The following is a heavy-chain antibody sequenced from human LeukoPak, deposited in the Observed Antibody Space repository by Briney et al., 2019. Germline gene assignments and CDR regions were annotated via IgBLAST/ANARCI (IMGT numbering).Heavy chain of an antibody. CDR2: IYSTGST. J-gene: IGHJ4*02. Sequence: SQTLSLTCSVSGDSISSGNYYWTWIRQPAGTGLEWIGRIYSTGSTNYNPSLKSRVTISVDTSKNQSSLRLSSVTAADTAVYYCARVTTGGYYNCWGQGALVTVS. CDR1: GDSISSGNYY. CDR3: ARVTTGGYYNC. D-gene: IGHD3-22*01. V-gene: IGHV4-61*02.